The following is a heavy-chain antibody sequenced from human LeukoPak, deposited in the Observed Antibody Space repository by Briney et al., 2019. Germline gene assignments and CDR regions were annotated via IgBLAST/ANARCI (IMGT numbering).Heavy chain of an antibody. CDR2: INHSGST. J-gene: IGHJ6*03. V-gene: IGHV4-34*01. CDR3: ARVSGSYYNVEYYYYYMDV. D-gene: IGHD3-10*01. Sequence: SETLSLTCAVYGGSFSGYYWSWIRQPPGKGLEWIGEINHSGSTNYNPSLKSRVTISVDTSKNQFSLKLSSVTAADTAVYYCARVSGSYYNVEYYYYYMDVWGKGTTVTVSS. CDR1: GGSFSGYY.